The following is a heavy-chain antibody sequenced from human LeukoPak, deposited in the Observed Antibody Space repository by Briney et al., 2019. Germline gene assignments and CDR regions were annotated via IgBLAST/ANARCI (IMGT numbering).Heavy chain of an antibody. CDR3: ARVSLVRGAPDYYFDY. J-gene: IGHJ4*02. Sequence: CLWIRQPAGKGLEWLGRIYTSGSTNYNPSLKSRVTMSVDTSKNQFSLKLSSVTAADTAVYYCARVSLVRGAPDYYFDYWGQGTLVTVSS. D-gene: IGHD3-10*01. CDR2: IYTSGST. V-gene: IGHV4-4*07.